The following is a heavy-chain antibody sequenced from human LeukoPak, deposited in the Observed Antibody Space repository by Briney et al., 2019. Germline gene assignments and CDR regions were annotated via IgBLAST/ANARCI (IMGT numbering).Heavy chain of an antibody. CDR2: IYYSGST. V-gene: IGHV4-39*01. CDR3: ARQHGSVIKGVYFDY. Sequence: PSETLSLTCTVSGGSISSSSYYWGWIRQPPGKGLEWIGSIYYSGSTYYNPSLKSRVTISVDTSKNQFSLKLSSVTAADTAVYYCARQHGSVIKGVYFDYWGQGTLVTVSS. D-gene: IGHD1-26*01. CDR1: GGSISSSSYY. J-gene: IGHJ4*02.